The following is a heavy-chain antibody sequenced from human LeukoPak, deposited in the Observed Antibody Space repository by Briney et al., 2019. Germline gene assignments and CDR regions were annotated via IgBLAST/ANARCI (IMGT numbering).Heavy chain of an antibody. CDR3: ARSITMIRGVHDAFDI. CDR2: ISPYTGNT. V-gene: IGHV1-18*01. J-gene: IGHJ3*02. Sequence: GASVKVSCKASGYTFTSYGISWVRQAPGQGLEWMGWISPYTGNTNFAQKLQGRVTMTTDTSTSTAYMELRSLRSDDTAVYYCARSITMIRGVHDAFDIWGQGTMVTVS. D-gene: IGHD3-10*01. CDR1: GYTFTSYG.